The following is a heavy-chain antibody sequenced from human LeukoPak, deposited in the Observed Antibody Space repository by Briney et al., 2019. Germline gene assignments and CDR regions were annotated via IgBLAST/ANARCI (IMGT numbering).Heavy chain of an antibody. CDR2: INHSGST. Sequence: PSETLSLTCAVYGGSFSGYYWSWIRQPPGKGLEWIGEINHSGSTSYNPSLKSRVTISVDTSKNQFSLKLSSVTAADTAVYYCARGMGTYYDFWSGYHDAFDIWGQGTMVTVSS. CDR3: ARGMGTYYDFWSGYHDAFDI. CDR1: GGSFSGYY. D-gene: IGHD3-3*01. V-gene: IGHV4-34*01. J-gene: IGHJ3*02.